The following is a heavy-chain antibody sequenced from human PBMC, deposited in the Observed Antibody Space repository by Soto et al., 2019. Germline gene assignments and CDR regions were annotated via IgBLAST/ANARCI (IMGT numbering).Heavy chain of an antibody. J-gene: IGHJ5*02. Sequence: PSETLSLTCTVSGASISSFYWSWIRQPPGKGLEWIGYIYYSGSTNYNPSLKSRVTISVDTSKNQFSLKLSSVTAADTAVYYCARGALGVVVPAALNWFDPWGQGTLVTVSS. CDR3: ARGALGVVVPAALNWFDP. CDR1: GASISSFY. V-gene: IGHV4-59*12. CDR2: IYYSGST. D-gene: IGHD2-2*01.